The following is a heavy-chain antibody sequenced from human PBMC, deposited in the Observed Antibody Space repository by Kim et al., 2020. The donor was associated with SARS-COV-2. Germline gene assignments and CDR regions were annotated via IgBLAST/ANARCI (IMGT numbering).Heavy chain of an antibody. Sequence: ANDADAVKGRFTISRDNARNTLYLQMNSLTAEDTAVYYCASGLGATRLNYWGQGTLVTVSS. J-gene: IGHJ4*02. CDR2: A. V-gene: IGHV3-74*01. D-gene: IGHD1-26*01. CDR3: ASGLGATRLNY.